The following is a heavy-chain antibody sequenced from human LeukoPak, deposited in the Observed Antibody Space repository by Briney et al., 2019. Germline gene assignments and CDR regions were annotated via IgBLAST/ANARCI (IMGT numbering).Heavy chain of an antibody. Sequence: GGSLRLSCAASGFTFINYGMYWIRQAPGKGLEWVAVIWYDGSNKYYVDSVKGRFTISRDNSKNTLYLQMNSLRAEDTAVYYCARDRIVVIPTYRMDVWGQGTTVTVSS. CDR3: ARDRIVVIPTYRMDV. CDR2: IWYDGSNK. V-gene: IGHV3-33*01. J-gene: IGHJ6*02. D-gene: IGHD2-2*01. CDR1: GFTFINYG.